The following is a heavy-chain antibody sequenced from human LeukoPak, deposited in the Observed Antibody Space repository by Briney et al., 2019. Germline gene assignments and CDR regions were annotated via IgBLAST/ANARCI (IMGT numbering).Heavy chain of an antibody. J-gene: IGHJ4*02. CDR2: IKQDGSEK. V-gene: IGHV3-7*03. CDR3: ARPPGGDIVVVPAGD. D-gene: IGHD2-2*01. Sequence: GGSLRLSCAASGFTFSSYWMSWVRQAPGKGLEWVANIKQDGSEKYYVDSVKGRFTISRDNAKNSLYLQMNSLRAEDTAVYYCARPPGGDIVVVPAGDWGLGTLVTVSS. CDR1: GFTFSSYW.